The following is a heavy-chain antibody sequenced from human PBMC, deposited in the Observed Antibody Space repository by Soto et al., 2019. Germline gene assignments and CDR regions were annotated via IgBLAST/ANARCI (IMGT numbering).Heavy chain of an antibody. J-gene: IGHJ4*02. CDR2: INHSGST. Sequence: SETLSLTCAVYGGSFSGYYWSWIRQPPGKGLEWIGEINHSGSTNYNPSLKSRVTISVDTSKNQFSLKLSSVTAADTAVYYCAGEAKYRPRGGGDYWGQGTLVTVSS. V-gene: IGHV4-34*01. CDR3: AGEAKYRPRGGGDY. D-gene: IGHD2-2*01. CDR1: GGSFSGYY.